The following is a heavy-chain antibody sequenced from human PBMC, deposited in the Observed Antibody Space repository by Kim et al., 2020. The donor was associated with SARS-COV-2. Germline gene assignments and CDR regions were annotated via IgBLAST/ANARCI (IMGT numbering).Heavy chain of an antibody. J-gene: IGHJ4*02. V-gene: IGHV3-74*01. CDR2: SRT. Sequence: SRTTSADAVKGRFTVSRDNAKNTLYLQMNNLRAEDTAMYYCASRIYTSFDSWDQGTLVTVSS. CDR3: ASRIYTSFDS.